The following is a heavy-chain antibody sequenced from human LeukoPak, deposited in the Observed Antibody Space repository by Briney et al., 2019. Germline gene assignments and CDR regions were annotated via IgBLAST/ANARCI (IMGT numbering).Heavy chain of an antibody. CDR3: ARDRDRGYYGSGSPSYYFDY. J-gene: IGHJ4*02. V-gene: IGHV1-8*01. D-gene: IGHD3-10*01. Sequence: ASVKVSCKASGYTFTRYDMNWVRQATGQGLEWMGWMNTKSGKTGYAQKFQGRVTMTRDTSTSTLYMELSSLRSEDTAVYYCARDRDRGYYGSGSPSYYFDYWGQGTLVTVSS. CDR2: MNTKSGKT. CDR1: GYTFTRYD.